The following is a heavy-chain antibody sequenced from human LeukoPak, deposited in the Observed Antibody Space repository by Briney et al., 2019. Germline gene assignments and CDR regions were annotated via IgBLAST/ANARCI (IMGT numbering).Heavy chain of an antibody. J-gene: IGHJ4*02. D-gene: IGHD3-10*01. CDR2: ISGSGGST. Sequence: GGSLRLSCAASGFTFSSYAMSWVRQAQGKGLEWVSAISGSGGSTYYADFVKGRFTISRDNSKNTLYLQMNSLRAEDTAVYYCACPFMVRGVIRDYWGQGTLVTVSS. CDR1: GFTFSSYA. CDR3: ACPFMVRGVIRDY. V-gene: IGHV3-23*01.